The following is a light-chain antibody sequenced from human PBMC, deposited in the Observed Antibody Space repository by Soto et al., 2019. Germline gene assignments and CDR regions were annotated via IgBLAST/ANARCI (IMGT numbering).Light chain of an antibody. CDR1: SGSVSTTYH. CDR3: AAWDDSLNGRV. CDR2: NTD. V-gene: IGLV8-61*01. Sequence: QTVVTQEPSFSVSPGGTVTLTCGLSSGSVSTTYHPSWYQQTPGQAPRTLIYNTDTRSSGVPDRFSGSILGNKAALTITGAQADDESDYYCAAWDDSLNGRVFGTGTKLTVL. J-gene: IGLJ1*01.